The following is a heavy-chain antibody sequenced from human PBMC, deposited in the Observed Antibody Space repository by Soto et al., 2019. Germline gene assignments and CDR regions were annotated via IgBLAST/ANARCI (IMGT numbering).Heavy chain of an antibody. CDR3: ARQGSGSNWLDP. CDR1: GYIFTVYY. Sequence: ASVKVSCKASGYIFTVYYMHWVRQAPGQGLEWMGWINPNSGGTNYAQKFQGRVTMTRDTSIRTAYMELSRLRSDDTAVYYCARQGSGSNWLDPWGHGTLVTVSS. J-gene: IGHJ5*02. D-gene: IGHD3-10*01. CDR2: INPNSGGT. V-gene: IGHV1-2*02.